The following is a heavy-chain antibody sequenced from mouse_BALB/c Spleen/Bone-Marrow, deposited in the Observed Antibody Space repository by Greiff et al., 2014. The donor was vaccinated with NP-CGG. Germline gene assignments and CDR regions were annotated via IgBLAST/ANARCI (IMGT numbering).Heavy chain of an antibody. V-gene: IGHV3-8*02. J-gene: IGHJ4*01. D-gene: IGHD3-1*01. CDR2: ISYSSST. CDR1: GDSITSGY. Sequence: DVKLVESGPSLVKPSQTLSLTCSVPGDSITSGYWNWIRKFPGNKLEYMGFISYSSSTYYNPSLKSRISITRDTSKNLYYLQLNSVTTEDSATYYCARSGSSGYHYYAMDYWGQGTSVTVSS. CDR3: ARSGSSGYHYYAMDY.